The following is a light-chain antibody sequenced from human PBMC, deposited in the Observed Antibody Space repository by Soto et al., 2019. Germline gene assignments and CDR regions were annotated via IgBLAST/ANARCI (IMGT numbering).Light chain of an antibody. J-gene: IGLJ3*02. CDR3: GTWDSRLSAVV. Sequence: QSVLTQPPSVSAAPGQKVTISCSGSSSNIGNNYVSWYQQVPGTAPKLHIYDNNKRPSGIPDRFSGSKSGTSATLGITGLQTGDEADYYCGTWDSRLSAVVFGGGTKLTVL. CDR1: SSNIGNNY. CDR2: DNN. V-gene: IGLV1-51*01.